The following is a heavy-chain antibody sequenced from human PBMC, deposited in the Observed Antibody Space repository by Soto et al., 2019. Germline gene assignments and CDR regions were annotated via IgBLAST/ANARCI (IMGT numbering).Heavy chain of an antibody. CDR1: GFTFTSSA. CDR3: AALGYCSSTSCYRVGAYYYYGMDV. Sequence: SVKVSCKASGFTFTSSAVQWVRQARGQRLEWIGWIVVGSGNTNYAQKFQERVTITRDMSTSTAYMELSSLRSEDTAMYYCAALGYCSSTSCYRVGAYYYYGMDVWGQGTTVTVSS. V-gene: IGHV1-58*01. D-gene: IGHD2-2*01. CDR2: IVVGSGNT. J-gene: IGHJ6*02.